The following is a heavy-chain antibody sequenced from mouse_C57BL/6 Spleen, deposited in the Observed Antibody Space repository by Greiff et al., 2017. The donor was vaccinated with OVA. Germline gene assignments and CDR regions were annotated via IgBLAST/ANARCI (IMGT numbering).Heavy chain of an antibody. D-gene: IGHD1-1*01. V-gene: IGHV1-64*01. Sequence: VKLQQPGAELVKPGASVKLSCKASGYTFTSYWMHWVKQRPGQGLEWIGMIHPNSGSTNYNEKFKSKATLTVDKSSSTAYMQLSSLTSEDSAVYYCAGFITTAPGFDYWGQGTTLTVSS. J-gene: IGHJ2*01. CDR2: IHPNSGST. CDR1: GYTFTSYW. CDR3: AGFITTAPGFDY.